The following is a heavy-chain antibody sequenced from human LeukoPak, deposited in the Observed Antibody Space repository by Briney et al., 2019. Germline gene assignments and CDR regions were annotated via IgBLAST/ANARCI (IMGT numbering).Heavy chain of an antibody. CDR1: GFTFSSYS. J-gene: IGHJ4*02. V-gene: IGHV3-64D*08. D-gene: IGHD6-19*01. CDR2: ISSNGNRA. Sequence: PGGSLRLSCSASGFTFSSYSMHWVRQAPGKGLEYVSAISSNGNRAYYADSVKGRFTISRDNSKNTLYLQMSSLRADDTAVYYCVKGSGSGWYGYWGQGTLVTVSS. CDR3: VKGSGSGWYGY.